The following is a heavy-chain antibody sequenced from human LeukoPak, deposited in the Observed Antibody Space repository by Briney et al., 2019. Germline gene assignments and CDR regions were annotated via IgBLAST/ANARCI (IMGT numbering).Heavy chain of an antibody. CDR2: IYYSGST. CDR1: GGSSSGYY. Sequence: SETLSLTCAVYGGSSSGYYWSWIRQPPGKGLEWIGSIYYSGSTYYNPSLKSRVTISVDTSKNQFSLKPSSVTAADTAVYYRARQTDARYGSGSFFDYWGQGTLVTVSS. D-gene: IGHD3-10*01. J-gene: IGHJ4*02. CDR3: ARQTDARYGSGSFFDY. V-gene: IGHV4-34*01.